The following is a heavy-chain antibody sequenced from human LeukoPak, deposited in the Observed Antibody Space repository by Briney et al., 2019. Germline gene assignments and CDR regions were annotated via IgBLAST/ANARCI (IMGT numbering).Heavy chain of an antibody. CDR3: ARGYSSGWHYYYYYMDV. CDR1: GGSFSGYY. Sequence: PSETLSLTCAVYGGSFSGYYWSWIRQPPGKGLEWIGEINHSGSTNYNPSLKSRVTISVDTSKNQFSLKLSSVTAADTAVYYCARGYSSGWHYYYYYMDVWGKGTTVTVPS. CDR2: INHSGST. J-gene: IGHJ6*03. V-gene: IGHV4-34*01. D-gene: IGHD6-19*01.